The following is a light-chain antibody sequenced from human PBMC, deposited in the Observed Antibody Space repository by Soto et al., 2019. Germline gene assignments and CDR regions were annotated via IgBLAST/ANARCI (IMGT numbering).Light chain of an antibody. Sequence: QSALTQPPSASGSPGQSVIISCTGTSSDVGGYNFVSWFQQHPGKAPKLMIYEVTKRPSGVPDRFSGSKSGNTASLTVSGLQAEDEADYYCSAWENSLNGYVFGPGTKLTVL. J-gene: IGLJ1*01. CDR3: SAWENSLNGYV. CDR2: EVT. V-gene: IGLV2-8*01. CDR1: SSDVGGYNF.